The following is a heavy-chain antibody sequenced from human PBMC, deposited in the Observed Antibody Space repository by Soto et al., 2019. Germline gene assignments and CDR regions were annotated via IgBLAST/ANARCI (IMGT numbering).Heavy chain of an antibody. D-gene: IGHD1-26*01. CDR1: GGTISRYA. V-gene: IGHV1-69*13. CDR2: IIPFSGTA. Sequence: ASVKVSCKASGGTISRYATNCVRQAPGQGLEWMGRIIPFSGTAEYAQRFQGRVTLTAAYMELTSLRSEDTAVYYCARDGQGERNGMDVWSQGTTVTVSS. J-gene: IGHJ6*02. CDR3: ARDGQGERNGMDV.